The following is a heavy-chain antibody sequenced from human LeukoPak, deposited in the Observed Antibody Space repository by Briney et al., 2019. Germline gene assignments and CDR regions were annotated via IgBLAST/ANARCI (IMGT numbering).Heavy chain of an antibody. J-gene: IGHJ4*02. CDR1: GFTFSRYG. Sequence: RGSLRLSCAASGFTFSRYGMHSVREAPGRGLWRGAVIWFDGSNKYYADSVKGRFTISRDNSKNTLYLQMNSLRAEDTAVYYCASPYYYDSSGLTTPLGYWGQGTLGTVSS. CDR3: ASPYYYDSSGLTTPLGY. CDR2: IWFDGSNK. D-gene: IGHD3-22*01. V-gene: IGHV3-33*01.